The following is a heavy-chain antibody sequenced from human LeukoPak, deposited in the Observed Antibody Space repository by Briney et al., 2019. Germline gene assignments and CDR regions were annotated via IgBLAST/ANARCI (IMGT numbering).Heavy chain of an antibody. CDR3: AELGITMIGGV. D-gene: IGHD3-10*02. CDR2: ITPSSSSI. J-gene: IGHJ6*04. CDR1: GFTFSAYS. Sequence: GGSLRLSCAASGFTFSAYSMNWVRQAPGKGLEWVSSITPSSSSIFYADSVKGRFTISRDNAKNLLYLQMNSLRAEDTAVYYCAELGITMIGGVWGKGTTVTIYS. V-gene: IGHV3-21*06.